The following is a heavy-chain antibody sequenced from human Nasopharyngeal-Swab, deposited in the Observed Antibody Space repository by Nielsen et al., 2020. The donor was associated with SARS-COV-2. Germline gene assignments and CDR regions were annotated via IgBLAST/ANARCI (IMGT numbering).Heavy chain of an antibody. CDR2: IIPIFGTA. Sequence: WVRQAPGQGLEWMGGIIPIFGTANYAQKFQGRVTMTRDTSTSTVYMELSSLRSEGTAVYYCARGAGATMAGNFDYWGQGTLVTVSS. CDR3: ARGAGATMAGNFDY. D-gene: IGHD5-12*01. V-gene: IGHV1-69*05. J-gene: IGHJ4*02.